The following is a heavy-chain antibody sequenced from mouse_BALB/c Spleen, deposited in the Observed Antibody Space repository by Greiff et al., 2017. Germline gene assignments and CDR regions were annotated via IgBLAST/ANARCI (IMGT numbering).Heavy chain of an antibody. J-gene: IGHJ2*01. V-gene: IGHV5-17*02. D-gene: IGHD1-1*01. Sequence: DVKLVESGGGLVQPGGSRKLSCAASGFTFSSFGMHWVRQAPEKGLEWVAYISSGSSTIYYADTVKGRFTISRDNPKNTLFLQMTSLRSEDTAMYYCARSGSSYVDYWGQGTTLTVSS. CDR1: GFTFSSFG. CDR2: ISSGSSTI. CDR3: ARSGSSYVDY.